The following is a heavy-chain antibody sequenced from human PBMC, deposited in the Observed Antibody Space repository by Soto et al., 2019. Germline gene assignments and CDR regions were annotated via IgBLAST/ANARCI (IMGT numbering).Heavy chain of an antibody. Sequence: EVHLAESGGGLVQPGGSLRLSCAASGFVFNSHWMHWVRQAPGKGLVWVARINSGGSRTNYADSVKGRFTISRDNSKDMRYLETNSLGVDDRAIYYCARGNCSCDTCCFGGTHWGQGTLVTVAS. D-gene: IGHD3-16*01. CDR2: INSGGSRT. J-gene: IGHJ4*02. CDR1: GFVFNSHW. V-gene: IGHV3-74*01. CDR3: ARGNCSCDTCCFGGTH.